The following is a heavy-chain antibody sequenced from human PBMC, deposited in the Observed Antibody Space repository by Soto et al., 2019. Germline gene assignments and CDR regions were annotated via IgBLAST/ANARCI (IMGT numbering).Heavy chain of an antibody. Sequence: GGSLRLSCAASGFTFSSYGMHWVRQAPGKGLEWVAVIWYDGSNKYYADSVKGRFTISRDNSKNTLYLQMNSLRAEDTAVYYCARFCNSWSGYYSPCHVDYWGQGTLVTVSS. D-gene: IGHD3-3*01. CDR2: IWYDGSNK. CDR1: GFTFSSYG. CDR3: ARFCNSWSGYYSPCHVDY. V-gene: IGHV3-33*01. J-gene: IGHJ4*02.